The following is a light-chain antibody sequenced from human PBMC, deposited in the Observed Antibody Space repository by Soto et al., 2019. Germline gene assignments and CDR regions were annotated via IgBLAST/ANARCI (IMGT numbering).Light chain of an antibody. J-gene: IGLJ1*01. CDR2: SDN. CDR3: AAWDASLNGYYV. CDR1: SSNIGSNT. V-gene: IGLV1-44*01. Sequence: QSVLTQPPSASGTPGQRVTISCSGSSSNIGSNTVHWYQQLPGTAPKLLMYSDNQRPSGVPDRFSGSKSGTSASLAISGLQSEDEADYYCAAWDASLNGYYVFGTGTKLTVL.